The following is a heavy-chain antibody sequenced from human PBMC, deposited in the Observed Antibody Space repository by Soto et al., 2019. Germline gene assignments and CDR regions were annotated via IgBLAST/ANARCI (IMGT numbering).Heavy chain of an antibody. CDR2: IYYSGST. J-gene: IGHJ5*02. CDR1: GGSISSSSYY. CDR3: VRRMVYGNWFDP. Sequence: SETLSLTCTVSGGSISSSSYYWGWIRQPPGKGLEWIGSIYYSGSTYYNPSLKSRVTISVDTSKNQFSLKLSSVTAADTAVYYCVRRMVYGNWFDPWGQGTLVTVSS. V-gene: IGHV4-39*01. D-gene: IGHD2-8*01.